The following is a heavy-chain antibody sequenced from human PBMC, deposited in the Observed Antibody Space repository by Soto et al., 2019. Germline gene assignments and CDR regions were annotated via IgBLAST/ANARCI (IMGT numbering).Heavy chain of an antibody. J-gene: IGHJ6*02. D-gene: IGHD6-13*01. CDR1: GFTFSSYA. CDR3: ATRPGYSSSWYNGPYGMDV. V-gene: IGHV3-23*01. CDR2: ISGSGGST. Sequence: GGSLRLSCAASGFTFSSYAMSWVRQAPGKGLEWVSAISGSGGSTYYADSVKGRFTISRDNSKNTLYLQMNSLRAEDTAVYYCATRPGYSSSWYNGPYGMDVWGQGTTVTVSS.